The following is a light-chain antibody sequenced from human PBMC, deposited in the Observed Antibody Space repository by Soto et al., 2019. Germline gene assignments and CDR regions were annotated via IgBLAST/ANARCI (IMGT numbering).Light chain of an antibody. V-gene: IGLV2-8*01. CDR2: EVS. Sequence: QSVLAQPPSASGSPGQSVTLSCTGTSSDVGAYDFVSWYQQHPGKAPKLVIFEVSKRPSGVPDRFSGSKSGNTASLTVSGLQAEDEADYYCSSYTSSSTDVFGTGTKVTVL. J-gene: IGLJ1*01. CDR3: SSYTSSSTDV. CDR1: SSDVGAYDF.